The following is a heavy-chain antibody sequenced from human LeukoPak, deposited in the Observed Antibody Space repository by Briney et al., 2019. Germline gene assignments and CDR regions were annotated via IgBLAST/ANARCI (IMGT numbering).Heavy chain of an antibody. J-gene: IGHJ6*03. CDR2: NNHSGST. Sequence: PSETLSLTCTVYGGSFSGYYCTWIRQPPGKGLEWIGENNHSGSTNYNPSLKSRVTVSVDTSKSQFSLKLTSVTAADTAVYYCARGGGNLLPYFDPKYYYYMDVWGKGTTVTVSS. D-gene: IGHD3-9*01. V-gene: IGHV4-34*01. CDR3: ARGGGNLLPYFDPKYYYYMDV. CDR1: GGSFSGYY.